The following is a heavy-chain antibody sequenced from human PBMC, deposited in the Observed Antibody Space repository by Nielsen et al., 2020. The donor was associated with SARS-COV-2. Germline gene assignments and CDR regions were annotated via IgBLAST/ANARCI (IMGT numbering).Heavy chain of an antibody. CDR2: IDWDDDK. CDR3: ARIGGRSNGWTPKGMGV. CDR1: GFSLSTRGMC. D-gene: IGHD6-19*01. V-gene: IGHV2-70*11. J-gene: IGHJ6*04. Sequence: SGPTLVKPTQTLTLTCTFSGFSLSTRGMCVSWIRQPPGKALEWLARIDWDDDKSYSTSLKTRLTISKDTSKNQVVLTMTDMDPVDTATYYCARIGGRSNGWTPKGMGVWVKGPRSPSPQ.